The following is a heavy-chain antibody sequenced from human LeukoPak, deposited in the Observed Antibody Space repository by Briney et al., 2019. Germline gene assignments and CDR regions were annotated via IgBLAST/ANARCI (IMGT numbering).Heavy chain of an antibody. J-gene: IGHJ2*01. CDR2: IYYSGST. D-gene: IGHD3-22*01. CDR1: GGSISSYY. V-gene: IGHV4-59*01. Sequence: PSETPSLTCTVSGGSISSYYWSWIRQPPGKGLEWIGYIYYSGSTNYNPSLKSRVTISVDTSKNQFSLKLSSVTAADTAVYYCARLAYYYDSSGYYPQYWYFDLWGRGTLVTVSS. CDR3: ARLAYYYDSSGYYPQYWYFDL.